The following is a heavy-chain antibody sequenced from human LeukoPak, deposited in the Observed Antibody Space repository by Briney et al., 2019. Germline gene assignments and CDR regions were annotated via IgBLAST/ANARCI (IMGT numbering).Heavy chain of an antibody. J-gene: IGHJ6*03. CDR2: INHSGST. V-gene: IGHV4-34*01. D-gene: IGHD1-14*01. CDR1: GGSFSGYY. CDR3: ARGEEPEPLNYYYYMDV. Sequence: SETLSLTCAVYGGSFSGYYWSWIRQPPGKGLEWIGEINHSGSTNYNPSLKSRVTISVDTSKNQFSLKLSSVTAADTAVYYCARGEEPEPLNYYYYMDVWGKGTTVTVSS.